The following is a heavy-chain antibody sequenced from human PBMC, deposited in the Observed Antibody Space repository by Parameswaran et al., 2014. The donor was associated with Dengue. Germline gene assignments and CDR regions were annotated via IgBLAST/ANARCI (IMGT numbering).Heavy chain of an antibody. V-gene: IGHV7-4-1*02. D-gene: IGHD1-7*01. Sequence: WVRQAPGQGLEWMGWINTNTGNPTYAQGFTGRFVFSLDTSVSTAYLQISSLKAEDTAVYYCARDNWDYYFDYWGQGTLVTVSS. CDR2: INTNTGNP. CDR3: ARDNWDYYFDY. J-gene: IGHJ4*02.